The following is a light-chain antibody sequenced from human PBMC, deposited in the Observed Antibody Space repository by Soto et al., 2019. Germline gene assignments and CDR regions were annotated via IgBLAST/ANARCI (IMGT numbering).Light chain of an antibody. Sequence: DIQITQSPSSLSASVEDRVIITCRASQSISSHLNWYQQKPGKAPKLLIFAASSLQSGVPSRFSGSRSGPDFTLTISSLQPEDFATYYCQQSYSSPPTFGQGTKV. J-gene: IGKJ1*01. CDR2: AAS. V-gene: IGKV1-39*01. CDR1: QSISSH. CDR3: QQSYSSPPT.